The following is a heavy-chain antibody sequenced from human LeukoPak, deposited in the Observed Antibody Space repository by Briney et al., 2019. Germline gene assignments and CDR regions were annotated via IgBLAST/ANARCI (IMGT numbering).Heavy chain of an antibody. CDR2: ISASSGST. D-gene: IGHD4/OR15-4a*01. CDR1: GYTFSSYG. Sequence: GGSLRLSCAASGYTFSSYGMSWVRQAPGKGLEWVSGISASSGSTYYADSVKGRFTISRDNSKNTLYLQMNSLRAEDTAVYYCARRAGAYSHPYDYWGQGTLVTVSS. V-gene: IGHV3-23*01. J-gene: IGHJ4*02. CDR3: ARRAGAYSHPYDY.